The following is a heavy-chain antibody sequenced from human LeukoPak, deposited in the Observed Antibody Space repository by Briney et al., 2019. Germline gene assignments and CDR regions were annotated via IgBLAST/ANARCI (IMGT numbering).Heavy chain of an antibody. CDR3: ARVGGSSWYENWFDP. Sequence: GASVKVSCKASGHTFTGYYMHWVRQAPGQGLEWMGRINPNSGGTNYAQKFQGRVTMTRDTSISTAYMELSRLRSDDTAVYYCARVGGSSWYENWFDPWGQGTLVTVSS. CDR2: INPNSGGT. J-gene: IGHJ5*02. CDR1: GHTFTGYY. V-gene: IGHV1-2*06. D-gene: IGHD6-13*01.